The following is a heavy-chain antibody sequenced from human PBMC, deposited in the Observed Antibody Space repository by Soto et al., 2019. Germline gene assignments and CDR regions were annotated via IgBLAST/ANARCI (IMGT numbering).Heavy chain of an antibody. CDR3: AREMTIFGVAPGGGVDV. V-gene: IGHV4-30-2*01. Sequence: PSETLSLTCAVSGGSINTFDFSWSWIRQPTGRGLEWIGSIYQNERTHYIPSLKSRVTMSLEKSKNQSSLKINSVVAADTAIYYCAREMTIFGVAPGGGVDVWGQGTTVTVSS. CDR2: IYQNERT. J-gene: IGHJ6*02. D-gene: IGHD3-3*01. CDR1: GGSINTFDFS.